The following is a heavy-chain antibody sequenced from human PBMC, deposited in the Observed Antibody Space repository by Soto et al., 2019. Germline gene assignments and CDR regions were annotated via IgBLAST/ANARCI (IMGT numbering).Heavy chain of an antibody. CDR3: ARERSVGYCITTTCPKPFYYYAMDV. CDR1: GGTFTNYA. CDR2: IIPIFGTP. V-gene: IGHV1-69*13. J-gene: IGHJ6*02. D-gene: IGHD2-2*01. Sequence: AVKVSCKACGGTFTNYAFSWVRQAPGQGPEWMGGIIPIFGTPDYAQKFQGRVIITADESTRTVSMELNSLRSDDTAVYYCARERSVGYCITTTCPKPFYYYAMDVWGQGTTGHRLL.